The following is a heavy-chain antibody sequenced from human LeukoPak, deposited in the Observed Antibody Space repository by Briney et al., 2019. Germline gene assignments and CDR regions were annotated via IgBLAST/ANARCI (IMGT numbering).Heavy chain of an antibody. CDR3: ARGLGIAVAGSSGYFDY. Sequence: GGSLRLSCAASGFTVSSNYMSWVRQAPGRGLEWVSVIYSGGSTYYAASVKGRFTISRDSSKNTLSLQMNSLRAEDTAVYYCARGLGIAVAGSSGYFDYWGHGTMVTVSS. V-gene: IGHV3-66*01. D-gene: IGHD6-19*01. CDR2: IYSGGST. CDR1: GFTVSSNY. J-gene: IGHJ4*03.